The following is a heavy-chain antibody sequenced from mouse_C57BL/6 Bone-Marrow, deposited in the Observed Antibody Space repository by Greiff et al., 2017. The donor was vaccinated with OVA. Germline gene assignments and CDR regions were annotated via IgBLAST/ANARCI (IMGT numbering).Heavy chain of an antibody. V-gene: IGHV1-81*01. CDR3: ERWRWLRRYAMDY. Sequence: VQLQQSGAELARPGASVKLSCKASGYTFTSYGISWVKQRTGQGLEWIGEIYPRSGNTYYNEKFKGKATLTADKSSSTAYMELRSPTSEDSAVYFCERWRWLRRYAMDYWGQGTSVTVTS. CDR1: GYTFTSYG. D-gene: IGHD2-2*01. J-gene: IGHJ4*01. CDR2: IYPRSGNT.